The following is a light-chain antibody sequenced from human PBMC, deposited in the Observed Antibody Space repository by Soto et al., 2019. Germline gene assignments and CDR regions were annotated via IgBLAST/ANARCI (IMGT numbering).Light chain of an antibody. CDR3: QSYDNSLGVCYV. CDR2: GNR. CDR1: SSNLGAGYD. V-gene: IGLV1-40*01. Sequence: QSVLTQPPSVSGAPGQRVTISCTGSSSNLGAGYDVHWYQLLPGTAPKLLIYGNRNRPSGVPGRFSGSKSGTSASLAITGLQAEDEADYYCQSYDNSLGVCYVFGTGTKVTVL. J-gene: IGLJ1*01.